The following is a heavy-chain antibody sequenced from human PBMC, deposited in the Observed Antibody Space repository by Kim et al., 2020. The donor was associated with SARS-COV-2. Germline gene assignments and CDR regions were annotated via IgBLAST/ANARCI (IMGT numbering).Heavy chain of an antibody. CDR1: GFNFSGSA. CDR2: IRSEANSYAT. D-gene: IGHD1-1*01. Sequence: GGSLRLSCAASGFNFSGSAIHWVLQASGRGLEWVGRIRSEANSYATVYSASVKGRFTISRDDSKNTAYLQLNSLTTEDTAVYYCTRVPGTTLAVWDAFA. V-gene: IGHV3-73*01. J-gene: IGHJ3*02. CDR3: TRVPGTTLAVWDAFA.